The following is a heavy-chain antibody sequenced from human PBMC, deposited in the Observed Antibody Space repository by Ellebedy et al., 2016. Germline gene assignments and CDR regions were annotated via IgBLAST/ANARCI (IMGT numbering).Heavy chain of an antibody. CDR3: AKANYGGKLDY. D-gene: IGHD4-23*01. CDR2: ISWDGGST. V-gene: IGHV3-43*01. Sequence: GESLKISXAASGFTFDDYTMHWVRQAPGKGLEWVSLISWDGGSTYYADSVKGRFTISRDNSKNSLYLQMNSLRTEDTALYYCAKANYGGKLDYWGKGTLVTVSS. CDR1: GFTFDDYT. J-gene: IGHJ4*02.